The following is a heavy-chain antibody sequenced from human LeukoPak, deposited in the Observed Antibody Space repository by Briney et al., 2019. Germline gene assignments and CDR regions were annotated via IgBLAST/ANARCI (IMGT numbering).Heavy chain of an antibody. Sequence: SETLSLTCTVSGGSISSYYWSWIRQPPGKGLEWIGYIYYSGSTNYNPSLKSRVTISVDTSKNQFSLKLSSVTAADTAVYYCARAIYYYYMDVWGKGTTVTVSS. CDR2: IYYSGST. V-gene: IGHV4-59*01. CDR1: GGSISSYY. J-gene: IGHJ6*03. CDR3: ARAIYYYYMDV.